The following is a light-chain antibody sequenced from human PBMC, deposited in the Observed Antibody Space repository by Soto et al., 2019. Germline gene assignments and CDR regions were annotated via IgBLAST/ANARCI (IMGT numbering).Light chain of an antibody. CDR2: EVS. Sequence: QSMLTQPASVSGSPGQSITISCTGTSNDIGRYKFVSWYQQYPDKAPKLMIYEVSNRPPGVSDRFSGSKSGKTASLTISGLQAEDEADYYCSSYTSSTTWVFGGGTKVTVL. CDR1: SNDIGRYKF. CDR3: SSYTSSTTWV. V-gene: IGLV2-14*01. J-gene: IGLJ3*02.